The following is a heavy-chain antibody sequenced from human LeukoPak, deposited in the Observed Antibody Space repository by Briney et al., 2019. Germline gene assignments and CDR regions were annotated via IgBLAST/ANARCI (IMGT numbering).Heavy chain of an antibody. CDR2: INPSGGST. CDR1: GYTFTSYY. V-gene: IGHV1-46*01. D-gene: IGHD6-19*01. CDR3: ARGAVRYSSGWYYFDY. J-gene: IGHJ4*02. Sequence: GASVKVSCKASGYTFTSYYMHWVRQAPGQGLEWMGIINPSGGSTTYAQKFQGRVTMTTDTSTSTAYMELRSLRSDDTAVYYCARGAVRYSSGWYYFDYWGQGTLVTVSS.